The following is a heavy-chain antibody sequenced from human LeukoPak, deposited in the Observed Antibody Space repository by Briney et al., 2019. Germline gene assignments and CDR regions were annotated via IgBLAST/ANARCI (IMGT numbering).Heavy chain of an antibody. Sequence: ASVKVSCKASGYTFTSYGISWVRQAPGQGLEWMGWINPNSGGTNYAQKFQGRVTMTRDTSISTAYMELSRLRSDDTAVYYCASRGSYYNWFDPWGQGTLVTVSS. D-gene: IGHD3-10*01. CDR3: ASRGSYYNWFDP. V-gene: IGHV1-2*02. CDR2: INPNSGGT. J-gene: IGHJ5*02. CDR1: GYTFTSYG.